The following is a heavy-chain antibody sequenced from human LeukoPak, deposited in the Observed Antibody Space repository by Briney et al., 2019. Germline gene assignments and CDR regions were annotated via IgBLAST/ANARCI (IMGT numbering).Heavy chain of an antibody. V-gene: IGHV3-9*01. D-gene: IGHD3-9*01. CDR2: ISWNSGSI. Sequence: GGSLRLSCAASGFTFDDYAMHWVRQAPGQGLEWVSGISWNSGSIGYADSVKGRFTISRDNAKNSLYLQMNSLRAEDTALYYCAKDITPHYDILTGYYTQYYYYYGMDVWGKGTTVTVSS. CDR3: AKDITPHYDILTGYYTQYYYYYGMDV. CDR1: GFTFDDYA. J-gene: IGHJ6*04.